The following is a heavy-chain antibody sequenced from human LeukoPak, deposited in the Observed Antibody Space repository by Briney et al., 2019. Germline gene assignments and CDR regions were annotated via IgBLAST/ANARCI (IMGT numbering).Heavy chain of an antibody. V-gene: IGHV5-10-1*01. CDR2: IDPSDYYT. D-gene: IGHD6-13*01. CDR3: ARHRIAASEPPYGMDV. CDR1: GYSFTSYW. Sequence: GESLKISCKGSGYSFTSYWISWVRQMPGKGLEWMGRIDPSDYYTNYSPSFQGHVTISADKSISTAYLQWSSLKASDTAMYYCARHRIAASEPPYGMDVWGKGTTVTVSS. J-gene: IGHJ6*04.